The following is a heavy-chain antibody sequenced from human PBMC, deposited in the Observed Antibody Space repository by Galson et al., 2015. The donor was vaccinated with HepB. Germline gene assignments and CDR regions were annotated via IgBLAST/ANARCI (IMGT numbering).Heavy chain of an antibody. D-gene: IGHD2-2*01. V-gene: IGHV3-7*01. CDR2: IKQDGSAK. CDR3: AHFPRGDCSSTSCYPG. CDR1: GFTFSSYW. Sequence: SLRLSCAASGFTFSSYWMSWVRQAPGKGLEWVANIKQDGSAKYYVDSVKGRFTISRDNAKNSLYLQMNSLRAEDTAVYYCAHFPRGDCSSTSCYPGWGQGTLVTVSS. J-gene: IGHJ4*02.